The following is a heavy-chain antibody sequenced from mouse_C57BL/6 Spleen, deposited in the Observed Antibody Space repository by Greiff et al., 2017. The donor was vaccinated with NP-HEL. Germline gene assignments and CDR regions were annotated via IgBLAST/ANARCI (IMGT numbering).Heavy chain of an antibody. CDR2: IYPRSGNT. V-gene: IGHV1-81*01. CDR3: ARDGVITTVVAYYFDY. D-gene: IGHD1-1*01. CDR1: GYTFTSYG. J-gene: IGHJ2*01. Sequence: VQLQQSGAELARPGASVKLSCKASGYTFTSYGISWVKQRTGQGLEWIGEIYPRSGNTYYNEKFKGKATLTADKSSSTAYMELRSLTSEDSAVYFCARDGVITTVVAYYFDYWGQGTTLTVSS.